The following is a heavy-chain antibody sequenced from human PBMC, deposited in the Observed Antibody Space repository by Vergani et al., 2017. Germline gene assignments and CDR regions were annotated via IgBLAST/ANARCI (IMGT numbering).Heavy chain of an antibody. CDR2: IYHSGST. CDR1: GYSISSGYY. V-gene: IGHV4-38-2*01. J-gene: IGHJ5*02. CDR3: ASITSSGSYFWFDP. Sequence: QVQLQESGPGLVKPSETLSLTCAVSGYSISSGYYWGWIRQPPGKGLEWIGSIYHSGSTSYNPSLKSRVTISVDTSKNQFSLKLSSVTAADTAVYYCASITSSGSYFWFDPWGQGTLVTVSS. D-gene: IGHD3-10*01.